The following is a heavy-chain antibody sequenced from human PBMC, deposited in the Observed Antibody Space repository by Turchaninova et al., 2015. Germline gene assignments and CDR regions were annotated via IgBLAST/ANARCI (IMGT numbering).Heavy chain of an antibody. CDR2: INPNNGAT. CDR3: AREGVTKAFDI. CDR1: GYPFTGYY. J-gene: IGHJ3*02. D-gene: IGHD4-23*01. V-gene: IGHV1-2*02. Sequence: QVQLVQSGAEVKKPGASVKGSCKASGYPFTGYYMHWVRQAPGQGLEWKGWINPNNGATSYAQRCQDRVTMTRDTSINTAYMELSSLRSDDTAVYYCAREGVTKAFDIWDQGTMVTVSS.